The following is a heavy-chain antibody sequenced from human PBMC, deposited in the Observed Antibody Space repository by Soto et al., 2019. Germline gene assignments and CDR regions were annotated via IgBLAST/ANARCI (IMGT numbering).Heavy chain of an antibody. CDR3: ETRLYDFWSGYYGGGYYYGMDV. V-gene: IGHV4-39*01. D-gene: IGHD3-3*01. CDR2: IYYSGST. CDR1: GGSISSSSYY. Sequence: QLQLQESGPGLVKPSETLSLTCTVSGGSISSSSYYWGWIRQPPGKGLEWIGSIYYSGSTYYNPSLKSRVTISVDTSKNQFSLKLSSVTAADTAVYYCETRLYDFWSGYYGGGYYYGMDVWGQGTTVTVSS. J-gene: IGHJ6*02.